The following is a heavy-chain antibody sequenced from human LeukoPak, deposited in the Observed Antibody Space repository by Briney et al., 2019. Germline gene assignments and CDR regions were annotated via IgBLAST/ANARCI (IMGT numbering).Heavy chain of an antibody. CDR1: GFTFSSYA. Sequence: GSLRLSCAASGFTFSSYAMSWVRQAPGKGLEWVANIKQDGSEKYYVDSVKGRFTISRDNAKNSLYLQMNSLRAEDTAVYYCANHDEYYYDSSGYLVYWGQGTLVTVSS. CDR3: ANHDEYYYDSSGYLVY. D-gene: IGHD3-22*01. CDR2: IKQDGSEK. V-gene: IGHV3-7*01. J-gene: IGHJ4*02.